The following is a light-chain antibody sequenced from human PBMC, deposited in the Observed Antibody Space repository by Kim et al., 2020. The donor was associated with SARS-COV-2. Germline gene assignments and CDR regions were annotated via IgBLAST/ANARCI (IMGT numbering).Light chain of an antibody. CDR1: TLNFGTNA. J-gene: IGLJ3*02. Sequence: RVTISGSGSTLNFGTNAFNRYQQVPGTAPKVVIYSNNQRPSGVPDRFSGSKSGTSAFLSISGLQSEDEADYYCASWDDSLSGWVFGGGTQLTV. CDR2: SNN. V-gene: IGLV1-44*01. CDR3: ASWDDSLSGWV.